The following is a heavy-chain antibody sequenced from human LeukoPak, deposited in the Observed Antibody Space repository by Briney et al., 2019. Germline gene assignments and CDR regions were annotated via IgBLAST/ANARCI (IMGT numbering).Heavy chain of an antibody. CDR2: IYHSGSS. V-gene: IGHV4-59*01. J-gene: IGHJ4*02. D-gene: IGHD2-15*01. Sequence: PSETLSLTCSVSGVSISSFFRNWIRQPPGKGLEWIGHIYHSGSSNYNPSLKSRVTMSVDTSKSQFSLRLSSVTAADTAMYYCATSGYCDSGSCYSRWGQGILVTVSS. CDR1: GVSISSFF. CDR3: ATSGYCDSGSCYSR.